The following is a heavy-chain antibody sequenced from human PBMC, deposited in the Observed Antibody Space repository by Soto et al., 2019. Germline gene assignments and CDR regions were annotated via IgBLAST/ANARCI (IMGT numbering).Heavy chain of an antibody. D-gene: IGHD3-10*01. CDR3: ATLWFGEGNY. V-gene: IGHV4-39*01. CDR1: GGSISSRGYY. Sequence: QLQLQESGPGLVKPSETLSLTCTVYGGSISSRGYYWGWIRQPPGKGLEWIGSIYYSGSTYYNPTLKSRVTISVDTSKNQFSLKLSSVTAADTAVYYCATLWFGEGNYWGQGTLVTVSS. J-gene: IGHJ4*02. CDR2: IYYSGST.